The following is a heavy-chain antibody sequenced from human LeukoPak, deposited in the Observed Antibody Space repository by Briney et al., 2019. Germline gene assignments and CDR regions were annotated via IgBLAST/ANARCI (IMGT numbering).Heavy chain of an antibody. CDR3: ARSAASRVVVARPLDY. J-gene: IGHJ4*02. D-gene: IGHD3-22*01. CDR2: MRRDGNEI. Sequence: PGGSLRLSCSASGFTFSTYWMSWVRQAPGKGLEWVANMRRDGNEIYYLDSVRGRFTISRDNAKNSLYLQMNSLRAEDTAVYYCARSAASRVVVARPLDYWGQGTLVTVSS. V-gene: IGHV3-7*01. CDR1: GFTFSTYW.